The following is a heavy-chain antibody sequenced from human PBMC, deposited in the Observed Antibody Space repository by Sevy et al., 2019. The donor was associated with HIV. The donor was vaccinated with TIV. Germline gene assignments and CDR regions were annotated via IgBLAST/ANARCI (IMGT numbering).Heavy chain of an antibody. CDR2: IYYSGST. V-gene: IGHV4-30-4*01. J-gene: IGHJ4*02. D-gene: IGHD2-21*01. Sequence: SETLSLTCTVSGGSISSGDYYWSWIRQPPGKGLEWIGYIYYSGSTYYNPSLKSRVTISVDTSKTQFSLKLSPVTAADTAVYYWARVNGDIVVVDYWGQGTLVTVSS. CDR3: ARVNGDIVVVDY. CDR1: GGSISSGDYY.